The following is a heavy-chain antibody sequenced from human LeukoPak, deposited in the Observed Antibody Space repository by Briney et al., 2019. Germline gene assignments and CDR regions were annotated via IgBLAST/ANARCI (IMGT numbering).Heavy chain of an antibody. V-gene: IGHV4-59*01. CDR3: ARDSGYDSSDYFDY. CDR1: GGSISSYY. CDR2: IYYSGST. D-gene: IGHD3-22*01. J-gene: IGHJ4*02. Sequence: PSETLSLTCTVSGGSISSYYWSWIRQPPGKGLEWIGYIYYSGSTNYNPSLKSRVTISVDTSKNQFSLKLSSVTAADTAVYYCARDSGYDSSDYFDYWGQGTLVTVSS.